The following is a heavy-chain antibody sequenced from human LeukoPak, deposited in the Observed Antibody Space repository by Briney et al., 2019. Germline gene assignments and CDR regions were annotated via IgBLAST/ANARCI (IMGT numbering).Heavy chain of an antibody. CDR3: ARVAKERVGGVYYFDY. CDR1: GFTFSSYA. Sequence: GGSLRLSCAASGFTFSSYAMSWVRQAPGKGLEWVSAISGSGGSTYYADSVKGRFTISRGNSKNTLYLQMNSLRAGDTAVYYCARVAKERVGGVYYFDYWGQGTLVTVSS. J-gene: IGHJ4*02. CDR2: ISGSGGST. D-gene: IGHD1-1*01. V-gene: IGHV3-23*01.